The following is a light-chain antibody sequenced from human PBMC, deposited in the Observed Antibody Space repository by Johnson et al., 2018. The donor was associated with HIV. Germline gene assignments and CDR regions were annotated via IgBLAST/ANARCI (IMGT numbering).Light chain of an antibody. CDR3: GTWDSRLTAYV. CDR2: DNT. V-gene: IGLV1-51*01. Sequence: QSVLTQPPSVSAAPGQRVTISCSGNSSNIENNYVSWYQQFPERAPKLLIYDNTKRPSGIPDRFSGSKSDTSATLAITGLQTGDEADYYCGTWDSRLTAYVFGTWTKVTV. J-gene: IGLJ1*01. CDR1: SSNIENNY.